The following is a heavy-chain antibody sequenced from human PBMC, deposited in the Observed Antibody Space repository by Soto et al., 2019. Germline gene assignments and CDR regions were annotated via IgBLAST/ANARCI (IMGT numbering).Heavy chain of an antibody. CDR2: IWYDGSNK. Sequence: QVQLVESGGGVVQPGRSLRLSCAASGFTFSSYGMHWLRQAPGTGLEWVAVIWYDGSNKYYADSVKGRFTISRDNSKNTLYLQMNSLRAEGMAVYYCARDMKYYDSSGPLGYWGQGTLVTVSS. D-gene: IGHD3-22*01. V-gene: IGHV3-33*01. J-gene: IGHJ4*02. CDR1: GFTFSSYG. CDR3: ARDMKYYDSSGPLGY.